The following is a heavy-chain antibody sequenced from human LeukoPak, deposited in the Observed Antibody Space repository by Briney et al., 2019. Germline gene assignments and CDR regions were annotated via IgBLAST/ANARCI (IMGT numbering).Heavy chain of an antibody. CDR3: ARGSNFDWLGFDY. V-gene: IGHV3-48*03. CDR1: GFTFSSYE. D-gene: IGHD3-9*01. CDR2: ISSSGSTI. J-gene: IGHJ4*02. Sequence: GGSLRLSRAASGFTFSSYEMNWVRQAPGKGLEWVSYISSSGSTIYYADSVKGRFTISRDNAKNSLYLQMNSLRAEDTAVYYCARGSNFDWLGFDYWGQGTLVTVSS.